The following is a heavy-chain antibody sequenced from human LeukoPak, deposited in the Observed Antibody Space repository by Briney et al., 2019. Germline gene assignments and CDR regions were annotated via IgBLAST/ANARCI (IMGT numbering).Heavy chain of an antibody. CDR3: ARPSIAVAGSFDY. CDR1: GGSISSSSYY. J-gene: IGHJ4*02. D-gene: IGHD6-19*01. Sequence: PSETLSLTCTVSGGSISSSSYYWGWLRQPPGTGLEWVGSIYYSGSTYYNPSLKSRVTISVDTSKNQFSLKLSSVTAADTAVYYCARPSIAVAGSFDYWGQGTLVTVSS. CDR2: IYYSGST. V-gene: IGHV4-39*01.